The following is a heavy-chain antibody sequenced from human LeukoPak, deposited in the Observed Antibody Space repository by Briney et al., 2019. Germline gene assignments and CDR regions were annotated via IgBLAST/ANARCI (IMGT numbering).Heavy chain of an antibody. J-gene: IGHJ6*02. CDR2: IWYDGSNK. D-gene: IGHD6-6*01. CDR3: ARSSIAALPTVYYYYYYGMDV. CDR1: GFTFSSYG. V-gene: IGHV3-33*01. Sequence: PGGSLRLSCAASGFTFSSYGMHWVRQAPGKGLEWVAVIWYDGSNKYYADSVKGRFTISRDNSKNTLYLQMNSLRAEDTAVYYRARSSIAALPTVYYYYYYGMDVWGQGTTVTVSS.